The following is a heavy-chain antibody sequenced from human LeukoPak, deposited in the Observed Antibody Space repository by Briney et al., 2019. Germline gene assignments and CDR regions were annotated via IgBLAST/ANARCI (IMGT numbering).Heavy chain of an antibody. CDR2: ISFSGST. D-gene: IGHD3-16*02. Sequence: SQTLSLTCTVSGGSISGGGYFWSWIRHHPGKGLEWIGYISFSGSTYYSPSLESRVSISVDTSKKQFSLSLSSVTAADTAVYYCARHSEDYVWGSYRYNPYFDYWGQGTLVTVSS. J-gene: IGHJ4*02. V-gene: IGHV4-31*03. CDR1: GGSISGGGYF. CDR3: ARHSEDYVWGSYRYNPYFDY.